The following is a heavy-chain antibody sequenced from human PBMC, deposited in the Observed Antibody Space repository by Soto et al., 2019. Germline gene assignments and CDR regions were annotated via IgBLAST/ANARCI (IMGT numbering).Heavy chain of an antibody. J-gene: IGHJ4*02. CDR1: GFPFGDYA. Sequence: EVQLVESGGGLVQPGRSLTLSCTTSGFPFGDYAMSWFRQAPGKGLEWVGFIRSKAYGETTEYAASVKGRFTFSREDSKTIAYLQMTSLKTEDTAGFYCTRGREWELLLSHYWGQGALVTVSS. V-gene: IGHV3-49*03. D-gene: IGHD1-26*01. CDR2: IRSKAYGETT. CDR3: TRGREWELLLSHY.